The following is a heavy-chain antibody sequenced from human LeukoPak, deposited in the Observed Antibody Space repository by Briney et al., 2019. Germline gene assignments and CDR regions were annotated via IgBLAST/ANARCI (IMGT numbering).Heavy chain of an antibody. CDR3: ARAIRLDFHYYYMDV. J-gene: IGHJ6*03. CDR2: INHSGST. Sequence: PSETLSLTCTVYGSSFTGYYWSFIRQPPGKGLEWIGEINHSGSTNYNPSLKSRVTISVDTSMNQFSLKLSSVTAADTAVYYCARAIRLDFHYYYMDVWGKGTTVTISS. CDR1: GSSFTGYY. V-gene: IGHV4-34*01. D-gene: IGHD2/OR15-2a*01.